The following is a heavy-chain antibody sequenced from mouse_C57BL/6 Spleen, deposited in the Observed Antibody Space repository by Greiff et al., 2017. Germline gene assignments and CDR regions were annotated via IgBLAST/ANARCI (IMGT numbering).Heavy chain of an antibody. J-gene: IGHJ4*01. V-gene: IGHV14-4*01. CDR3: TTGRGAMDY. CDR2: IDPENGDT. Sequence: EVQLQQSGAELVRPGASVKLSCTASGFNIKDDYMHWVKQRPEQGLEWLGWIDPENGDTEYASKFQGKATITADTSSNQAYLQLSSLTSEDTAVYYGTTGRGAMDYWGQGTSGTVSS. CDR1: GFNIKDDY.